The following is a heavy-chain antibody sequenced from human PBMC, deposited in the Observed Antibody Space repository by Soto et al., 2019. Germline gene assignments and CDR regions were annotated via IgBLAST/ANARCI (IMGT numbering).Heavy chain of an antibody. CDR1: GYTFTSYG. D-gene: IGHD6-6*01. CDR3: ARAPSSSGTGLLPDHLANFDY. CDR2: ISAYNGNT. Sequence: QVQLVQSGAEVKKPGASVKVSCKASGYTFTSYGISWVRQAPGQGLEWMGWISAYNGNTNYAQKLQGRVTMTTDTSTSTAYMELRSLRSDDTAVYYCARAPSSSGTGLLPDHLANFDYWGQGTLVTVSS. V-gene: IGHV1-18*01. J-gene: IGHJ4*02.